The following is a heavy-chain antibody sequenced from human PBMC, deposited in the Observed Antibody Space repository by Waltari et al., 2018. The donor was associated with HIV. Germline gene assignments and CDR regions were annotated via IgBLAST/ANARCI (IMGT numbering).Heavy chain of an antibody. J-gene: IGHJ4*02. CDR1: RSPFTGYY. D-gene: IGHD4-17*01. CDR2: INPNSGGT. Sequence: QVQLRQSGPEGKTPGAPVKLSCKASRSPFTGYYMHWVRQAPGQGLEWMGWINPNSGGTNYAQKFQGRVTRTRDTSISTAYMELTRLRSDDTAVYYGAREPSLTTAYDYWGQGTLVTVSS. V-gene: IGHV1-2*02. CDR3: AREPSLTTAYDY.